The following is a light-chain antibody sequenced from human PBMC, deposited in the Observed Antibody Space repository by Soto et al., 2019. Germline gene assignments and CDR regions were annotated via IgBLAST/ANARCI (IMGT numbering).Light chain of an antibody. CDR1: QSISPW. Sequence: DIQMTQSPSTLSASVGDSVTITCRASQSISPWLAWYQHNPGKAPTLLIYKASSLEGGVPSRCSGSGSGTDFNITISSLQPDDFETYYCQQYNTYPLTFGGGTTVEIK. CDR2: KAS. J-gene: IGKJ4*01. CDR3: QQYNTYPLT. V-gene: IGKV1-5*03.